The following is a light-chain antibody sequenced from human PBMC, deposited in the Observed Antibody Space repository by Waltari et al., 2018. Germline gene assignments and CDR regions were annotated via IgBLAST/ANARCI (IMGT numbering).Light chain of an antibody. V-gene: IGKV1-5*01. CDR1: QSINTY. Sequence: DILMTQSPSTLSSSVGDRVTITFRASQSINTYLAWYQQKPGKAPKLLIYGASTLESGVPGRFSGTGSGTEFTLTISSLQPDDFATYYCQRYNSYANTFGQGTKVDIK. J-gene: IGKJ2*01. CDR2: GAS. CDR3: QRYNSYANT.